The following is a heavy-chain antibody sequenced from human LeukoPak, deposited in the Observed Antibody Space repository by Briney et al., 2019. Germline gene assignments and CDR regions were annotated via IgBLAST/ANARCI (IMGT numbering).Heavy chain of an antibody. CDR1: GFTFSSYW. Sequence: GGSLRLACVASGFTFSSYWMSWVRQAPGKGLEWVAYTKQVGSEKDYVDLVKGRFTIYRDNTKHSLYLQMNSLRAEDTAVYYCCLACSGATAAHNSYYYGMDVWGQGTTVTVSS. CDR3: CLACSGATAAHNSYYYGMDV. D-gene: IGHD6-13*01. V-gene: IGHV3-7*01. J-gene: IGHJ6*02. CDR2: TKQVGSEK.